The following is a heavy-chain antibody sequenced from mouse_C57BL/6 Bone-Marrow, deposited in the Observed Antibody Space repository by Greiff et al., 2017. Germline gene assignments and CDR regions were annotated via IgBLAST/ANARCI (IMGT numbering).Heavy chain of an antibody. CDR1: GYTFTDYY. V-gene: IGHV1-84*01. CDR2: IFPGSGNT. D-gene: IGHD1-1*01. J-gene: IGHJ2*01. Sequence: LQQSGPELVKPGASVKISCKASGYTFTDYYINWVKQRPGQGLEWIGWIFPGSGNTYYTEKFKGKATLTVDTSSSTAYMQLSSLTSEDTAVYFGAREGSNDSGSSGRYYFDDWGQGTTLTVSS. CDR3: AREGSNDSGSSGRYYFDD.